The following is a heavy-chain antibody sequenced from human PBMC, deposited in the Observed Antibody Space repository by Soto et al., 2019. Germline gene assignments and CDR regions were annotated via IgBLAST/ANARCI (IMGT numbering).Heavy chain of an antibody. Sequence: EVQLVESGGGLVQPGGSLRLSCAASGFTFSSYWMSWVRQAPGKGLEWVDNIKQDGSEKYYVDSVKGRFTISRDNAKNSLYLQMNSLRAEDTAVYYCARWSQRPSNYFDYWGQGTLVTVSS. J-gene: IGHJ4*02. CDR1: GFTFSSYW. CDR3: ARWSQRPSNYFDY. V-gene: IGHV3-7*01. CDR2: IKQDGSEK. D-gene: IGHD4-4*01.